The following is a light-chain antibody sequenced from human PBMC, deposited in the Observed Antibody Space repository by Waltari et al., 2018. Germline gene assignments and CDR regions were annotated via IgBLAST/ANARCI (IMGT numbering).Light chain of an antibody. CDR3: SSYTSSSTLA. Sequence: QSALTQPASVSGSPGQSITISCTGTSGDVGGYKYVSWYKQHPGKAPKLMIYDVSNRPSGGSDRFSGSKSGNTASLTISGLQAEDEADYYCSSYTSSSTLAFGGGTKLTVL. CDR2: DVS. V-gene: IGLV2-14*03. J-gene: IGLJ2*01. CDR1: SGDVGGYKY.